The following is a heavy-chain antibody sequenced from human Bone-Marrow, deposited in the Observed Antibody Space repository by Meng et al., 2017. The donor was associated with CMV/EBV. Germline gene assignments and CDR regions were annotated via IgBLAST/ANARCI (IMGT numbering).Heavy chain of an antibody. CDR3: AKDILSGWTTQPPFDY. D-gene: IGHD6-19*01. CDR2: ISDSGDNT. Sequence: GESLKISCAASGFTFNTYAMMWVRQAPGKGLEWVSAISDSGDNTYYADSVKGRFNISRDNFKNTLFLQMNSLRAEDTAVYYCAKDILSGWTTQPPFDYWGQGTLVTVSS. J-gene: IGHJ4*02. V-gene: IGHV3-23*01. CDR1: GFTFNTYA.